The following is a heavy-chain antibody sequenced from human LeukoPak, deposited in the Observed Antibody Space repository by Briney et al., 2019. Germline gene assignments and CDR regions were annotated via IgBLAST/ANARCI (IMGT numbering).Heavy chain of an antibody. CDR2: IIPILGIA. V-gene: IGHV1-69*04. CDR3: ARDHTTYSDSSGYYYYFDY. J-gene: IGHJ4*02. D-gene: IGHD3-22*01. Sequence: ASVKVSCKASGYTFTSYGISWVRQAPGQGLEWMGRIIPILGIANYARKFQGRVTITADKSTSTAYMELSSLRSEETAVYYCARDHTTYSDSSGYYYYFDYWGQGTLVTVSS. CDR1: GYTFTSYG.